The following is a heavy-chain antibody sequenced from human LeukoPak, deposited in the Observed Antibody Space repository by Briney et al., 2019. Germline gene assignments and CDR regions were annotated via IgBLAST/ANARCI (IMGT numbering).Heavy chain of an antibody. V-gene: IGHV3-21*01. CDR1: GFTFSRYT. CDR3: AKDRSTVTTWAPLNY. D-gene: IGHD4-17*01. CDR2: ISSSISYI. J-gene: IGHJ4*02. Sequence: GGSLRLSCAASGFTFSRYTMNWVRQAPGRGLEWVSSISSSISYIYYADSVKGRFTISRDNSKNTLYLQMNSLRAEDTAVYYCAKDRSTVTTWAPLNYWGQGTLVTVSS.